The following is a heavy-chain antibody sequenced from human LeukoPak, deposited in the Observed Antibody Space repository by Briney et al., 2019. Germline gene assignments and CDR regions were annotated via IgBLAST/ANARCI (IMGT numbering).Heavy chain of an antibody. CDR2: INPSGGST. CDR3: ARDNGGPYDSSGYYFDY. V-gene: IGHV1-46*01. J-gene: IGHJ4*02. D-gene: IGHD3-22*01. CDR1: GYTFTSYY. Sequence: ASVKVSCKASGYTFTSYYMHWVRQAPGQGLEWMGIINPSGGSTSYAQKFQGRVTMTRDMSTSTVYMELSSLRSEDTAVYYCARDNGGPYDSSGYYFDYWGQGTLVTVSS.